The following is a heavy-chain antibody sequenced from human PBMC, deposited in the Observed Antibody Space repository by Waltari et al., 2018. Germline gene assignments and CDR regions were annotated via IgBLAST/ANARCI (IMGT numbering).Heavy chain of an antibody. CDR1: GGSIRSYS. CDR3: AREGTTTVTYGMDV. D-gene: IGHD4-17*01. Sequence: QVQLQESGPGLVKPSETLSLTCTVSGGSIRSYSWSWIRQPPGKGLEWIGYIYYSGSTNYNPSLKSRVTISVDTSKNQFSLKLSSVTAADTAVYYCAREGTTTVTYGMDVWGQGTTVTVSS. CDR2: IYYSGST. V-gene: IGHV4-59*01. J-gene: IGHJ6*02.